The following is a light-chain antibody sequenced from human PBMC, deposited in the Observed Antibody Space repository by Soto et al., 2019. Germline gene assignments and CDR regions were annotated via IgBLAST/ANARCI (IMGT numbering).Light chain of an antibody. CDR2: DAS. CDR3: QQRSDWPST. CDR1: QSVSSY. V-gene: IGKV3-11*01. Sequence: EIVLTQSPATLSLSPGERATLSCLASQSVSSYLALYQQKPGQAPRLLIYDASNRATGIPARFSGSGSGTDFTLTISSLEPDDFAVYYCQQRSDWPSTFGGGTKVQIK. J-gene: IGKJ4*01.